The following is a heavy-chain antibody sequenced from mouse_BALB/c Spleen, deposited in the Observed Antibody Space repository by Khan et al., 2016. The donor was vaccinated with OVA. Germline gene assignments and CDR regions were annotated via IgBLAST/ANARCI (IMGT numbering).Heavy chain of an antibody. CDR1: GFTFSDYY. V-gene: IGHV5-4*02. D-gene: IGHD2-13*01. CDR3: VRGQYGDPCAY. J-gene: IGHJ3*01. CDR2: ISDGVSYI. Sequence: EVELVESGGGLVKPGGSLKLSCAASGFTFSDYYMYWVRQTPDERLEWVATISDGVSYIYYPDNVKGRFTISRANAKNNLDLQMSSLKSEDSAVYYCVRGQYGDPCAYWGQGTLVTVSA.